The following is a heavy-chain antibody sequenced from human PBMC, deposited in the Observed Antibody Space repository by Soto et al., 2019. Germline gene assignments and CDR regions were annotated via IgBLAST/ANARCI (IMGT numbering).Heavy chain of an antibody. CDR2: ISSSGTYV. CDR1: GFTFSTYA. CDR3: ASSNWMDWFDP. Sequence: PGGSLRLSCAASGFTFSTYAMNWVRQAPGKGLEWVSSISSSGTYVYYAASVKGRFTISRENAQNSLFLQMNSLRAEDTAVYYCASSNWMDWFDPWGQGTLVTVSS. V-gene: IGHV3-21*01. J-gene: IGHJ5*02. D-gene: IGHD1-1*01.